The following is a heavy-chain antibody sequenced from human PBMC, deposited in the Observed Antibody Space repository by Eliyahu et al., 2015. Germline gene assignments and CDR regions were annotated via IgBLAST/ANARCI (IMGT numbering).Heavy chain of an antibody. CDR3: ARGRTYRGVIAAAGKGIRFDP. CDR2: ISSSSSTI. D-gene: IGHD6-13*01. V-gene: IGHV3-48*02. CDR1: GFTFSSYS. J-gene: IGHJ5*02. Sequence: EVQLVESGGGLVQPGXSLRLPCAASGFTFSSYSMNWVRQAPGKGLEWVSYISSSSSTIYYADSVKGRFXISRDNAKNSLYLQMNSLRDEDTAVYYCARGRTYRGVIAAAGKGIRFDPWGQGTLVTVSS.